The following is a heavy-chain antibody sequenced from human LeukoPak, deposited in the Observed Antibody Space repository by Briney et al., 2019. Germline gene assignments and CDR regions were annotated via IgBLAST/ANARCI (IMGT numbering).Heavy chain of an antibody. CDR2: ISGSGGST. Sequence: GGSLRLSCAASGFTFSSYAMSWVRQAPGKGLEWVSAISGSGGSTYYADSVKGRFTISRDNSKHTLYLQMNSLRAEDTAVYKCAKKDFWSGLAAIYYWGEGALGTVSS. CDR1: GFTFSSYA. J-gene: IGHJ4*02. CDR3: AKKDFWSGLAAIYY. V-gene: IGHV3-23*01. D-gene: IGHD3-3*01.